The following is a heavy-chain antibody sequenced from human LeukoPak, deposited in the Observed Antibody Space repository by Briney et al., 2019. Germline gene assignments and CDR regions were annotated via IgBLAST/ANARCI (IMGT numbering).Heavy chain of an antibody. CDR1: KFTFSHYG. Sequence: PGGSLRLSCTASKFTFSHYGMQWVRQAPGKGLEWVAVISSDGSIKVYADSVKGRFTLSRDNSINTVDLQMNSLRAEDTAVYYCVKEYHSRGFGAYFVYWGQGTLVTVSS. V-gene: IGHV3-30*18. CDR2: ISSDGSIK. J-gene: IGHJ4*02. CDR3: VKEYHSRGFGAYFVY. D-gene: IGHD3-3*01.